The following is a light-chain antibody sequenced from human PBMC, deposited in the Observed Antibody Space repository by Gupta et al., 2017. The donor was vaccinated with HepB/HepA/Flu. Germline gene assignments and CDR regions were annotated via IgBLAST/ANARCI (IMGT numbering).Light chain of an antibody. CDR3: QQYGSSPRT. V-gene: IGKV3-20*01. CDR1: QNINSNF. J-gene: IGKJ1*01. Sequence: IVLTQSPGTLSLSPGERATLSCRASQNINSNFLAWYQQKPDQAPRLLIYGASSRATGIPDRFSGSGSGTEFTLTISGREPEDFAVYYCQQYGSSPRTFGQGTKVEIK. CDR2: GAS.